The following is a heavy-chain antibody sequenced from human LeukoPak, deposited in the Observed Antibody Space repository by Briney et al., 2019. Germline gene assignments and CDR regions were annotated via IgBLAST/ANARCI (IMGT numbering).Heavy chain of an antibody. CDR1: GYTFTSSG. J-gene: IGHJ3*02. CDR2: ISAYNGNT. V-gene: IGHV1-18*01. CDR3: ARDHDYEGSRAFDI. Sequence: ASVKVSCTASGYTFTSSGISWGRQAPGQGLEWMGWISAYNGNTNYAQKLQGRVTMTTDTSTSTAYMELRSLRSDDTAVYYCARDHDYEGSRAFDIWGQGTMVTVSS. D-gene: IGHD4-17*01.